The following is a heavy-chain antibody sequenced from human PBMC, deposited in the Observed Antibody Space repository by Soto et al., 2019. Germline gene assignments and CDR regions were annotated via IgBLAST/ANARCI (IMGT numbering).Heavy chain of an antibody. CDR3: ARVVVWFGGSYYFDY. CDR1: GGSISSGDYY. J-gene: IGHJ4*02. CDR2: IYYSGST. Sequence: QVQLQESGPGLVKPSQTLSLTCTVSGGSISSGDYYWSWIRQPPGKGLEWIGYIYYSGSTYYHPSLKSRVTISVDPSKNQFSLKLSAVTAADTAVYYCARVVVWFGGSYYFDYWGQGTLVTVSS. D-gene: IGHD3-10*01. V-gene: IGHV4-30-4*01.